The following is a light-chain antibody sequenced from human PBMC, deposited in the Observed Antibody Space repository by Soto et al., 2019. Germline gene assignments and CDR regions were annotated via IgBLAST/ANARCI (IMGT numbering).Light chain of an antibody. V-gene: IGLV2-14*01. CDR3: SSYTISSTYV. J-gene: IGLJ1*01. CDR1: SSDVGGYNY. CDR2: DVS. Sequence: QSVLTQPASVSGSPGQSITISCTGTSSDVGGYNYVSWYQQHPGKAPTLMIYDVSNRPSGVSNRFSGSKSGNTASLTISGLQAEDEADYYCSSYTISSTYVFGNGTKVTVL.